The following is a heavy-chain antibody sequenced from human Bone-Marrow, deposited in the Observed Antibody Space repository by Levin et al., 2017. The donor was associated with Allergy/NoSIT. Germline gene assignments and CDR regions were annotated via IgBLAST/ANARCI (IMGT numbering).Heavy chain of an antibody. CDR2: ISYDGSDL. Sequence: GESLKISCAASGFIFSNYGMQWVRQAPGKGLEWVAVISYDGSDLDYVDSVKGRFTVSRDNSDNTLFLQMTRLKSEDTAVYFCASGSNSFGDAFDIWGQGTKVTVS. CDR3: ASGSNSFGDAFDI. D-gene: IGHD4-11*01. CDR1: GFIFSNYG. J-gene: IGHJ3*02. V-gene: IGHV3-30*03.